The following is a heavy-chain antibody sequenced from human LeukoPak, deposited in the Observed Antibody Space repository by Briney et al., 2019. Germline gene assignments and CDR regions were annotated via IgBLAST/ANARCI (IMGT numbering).Heavy chain of an antibody. Sequence: PGGSLRLSCAVSGITFSDYWMTWVRQAPGNGLEWVANINQNGGENYYVDSVKGRFTISRDNTKNSVYLQMNSLRADDTAVYYCARDLGYSQFDSWGQGTLVTVSS. D-gene: IGHD5-18*01. CDR1: GITFSDYW. CDR2: INQNGGEN. V-gene: IGHV3-7*01. J-gene: IGHJ5*01. CDR3: ARDLGYSQFDS.